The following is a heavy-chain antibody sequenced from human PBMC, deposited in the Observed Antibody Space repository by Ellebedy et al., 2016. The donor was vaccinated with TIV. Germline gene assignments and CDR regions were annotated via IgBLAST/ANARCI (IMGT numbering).Heavy chain of an antibody. CDR3: ARVVRGVLRHFDY. V-gene: IGHV4-34*01. CDR1: GGSFSGYY. CDR2: INHSGST. D-gene: IGHD3-10*01. J-gene: IGHJ4*02. Sequence: SETLSLTXAVYGGSFSGYYWSWIRQPPGKGLEWIGEINHSGSTNYNPSLKSRVTISVDTSKNQFSLKLSSVTAADTAVYYCARVVRGVLRHFDYWGQGTLVTVSS.